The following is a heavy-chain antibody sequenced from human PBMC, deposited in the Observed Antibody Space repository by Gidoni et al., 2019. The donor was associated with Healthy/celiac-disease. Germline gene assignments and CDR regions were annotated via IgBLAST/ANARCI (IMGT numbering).Heavy chain of an antibody. D-gene: IGHD6-19*01. V-gene: IGHV5-51*01. J-gene: IGHJ4*02. CDR3: ARHEPYSSCWFPDY. CDR2: IYPGVFDT. Sequence: EVQLVQSGAEVKEQGEALKISSRGYGYSVTSYWMDWVRQMPWKGLEWMGIIYPGVFDTRYSASFQGQVTISAVKSFSTAYLQWCSLKASDTAMYYCARHEPYSSCWFPDYWGQGTLVTVSS. CDR1: GYSVTSYW.